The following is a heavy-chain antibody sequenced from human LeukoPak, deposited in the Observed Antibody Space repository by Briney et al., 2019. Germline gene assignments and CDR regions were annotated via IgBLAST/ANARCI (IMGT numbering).Heavy chain of an antibody. Sequence: ASVKVSCKASGYTFTDYYIHWVRQAPGQGLEWMGSINPNSGDTNYAQKFQGRVTMTRDTSISTAYMELSRLRSDDTAMYYCARDGQGSGQEYSFDYWGQGTLVTVSS. CDR1: GYTFTDYY. CDR3: ARDGQGSGQEYSFDY. D-gene: IGHD6-19*01. V-gene: IGHV1-2*02. CDR2: INPNSGDT. J-gene: IGHJ4*02.